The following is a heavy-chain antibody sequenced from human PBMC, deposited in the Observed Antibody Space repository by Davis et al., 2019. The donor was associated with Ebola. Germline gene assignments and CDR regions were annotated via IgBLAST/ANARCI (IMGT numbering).Heavy chain of an antibody. CDR2: IIPIFGTA. CDR1: GGTFSSYA. V-gene: IGHV1-69*13. D-gene: IGHD3-16*02. J-gene: IGHJ4*02. Sequence: SVKVSCKASGGTFSSYAISWVRQAPGQGLEWMGRIIPIFGTANYAQKFQGRVTITADESTSTAYMELSSLRSEDTAVYYCARGGVIWGSYRHFDYWGQGTLVTVSS. CDR3: ARGGVIWGSYRHFDY.